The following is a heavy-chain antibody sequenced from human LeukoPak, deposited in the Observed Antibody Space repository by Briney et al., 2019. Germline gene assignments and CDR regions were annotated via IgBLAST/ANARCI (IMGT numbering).Heavy chain of an antibody. CDR1: GYTFTGYY. J-gene: IGHJ4*02. V-gene: IGHV1-2*02. Sequence: ASVKVSCKASGYTFTGYYMHWVRQAPGQGLEWTGWINPNSGGTNYTQKFQGRVTMTRDTSTSTAYMELSRLRSDDTAVYYCARVVSKYCSSTSCPFDYWGQGTLVTISS. D-gene: IGHD2-2*01. CDR3: ARVVSKYCSSTSCPFDY. CDR2: INPNSGGT.